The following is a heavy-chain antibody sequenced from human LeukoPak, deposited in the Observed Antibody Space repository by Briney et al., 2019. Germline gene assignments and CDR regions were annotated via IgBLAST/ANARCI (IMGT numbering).Heavy chain of an antibody. CDR3: ARGQDIVVVPAANRVNYYYGMDV. CDR1: GGTFSSYA. J-gene: IGHJ6*04. CDR2: IIPIFGTA. Sequence: PVKVSCKASGGTFSSYAISWVRQAPGQGREWMGGIIPIFGTANYAQKFQGRVTITADESTSTAYMELSSLRSEDTAVYYCARGQDIVVVPAANRVNYYYGMDVWGKGTTVTVSS. V-gene: IGHV1-69*13. D-gene: IGHD2-2*01.